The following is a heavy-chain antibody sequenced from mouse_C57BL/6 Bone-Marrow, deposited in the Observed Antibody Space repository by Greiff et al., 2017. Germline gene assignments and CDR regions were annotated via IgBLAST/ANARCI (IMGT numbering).Heavy chain of an antibody. CDR2: IYPSSGNT. CDR3: ARYGNYVGFAY. Sequence: QVQLQQSGAELARPGASVKLSCKASGYTFTSYGISWVQQRPGQGLEWIGEIYPSSGNTYYTEKFKGKATLTADKASSTAYMQLRSLTSEDSAVYYCARYGNYVGFAYWGQGTLVTVSA. CDR1: GYTFTSYG. D-gene: IGHD2-1*01. V-gene: IGHV1-81*01. J-gene: IGHJ3*01.